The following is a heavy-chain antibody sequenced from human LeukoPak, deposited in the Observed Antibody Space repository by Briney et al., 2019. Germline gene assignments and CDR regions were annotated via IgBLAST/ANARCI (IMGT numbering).Heavy chain of an antibody. D-gene: IGHD2-15*01. CDR1: GFTFSSYG. V-gene: IGHV3-30*18. Sequence: GRSLRLSCAASGFTFSSYGMHCVRQTPGKGLEWVAVISYDGSNKYYADSVKGRFTISRDNSKNTLYLQMNSLRAEDTAVYYCAKDIRYCSGCSCPADAFDIWGQGTTVTVSS. CDR2: ISYDGSNK. CDR3: AKDIRYCSGCSCPADAFDI. J-gene: IGHJ3*02.